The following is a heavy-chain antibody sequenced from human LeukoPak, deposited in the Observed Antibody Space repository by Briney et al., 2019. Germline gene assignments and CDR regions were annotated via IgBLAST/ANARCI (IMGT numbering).Heavy chain of an antibody. CDR2: ISAYNGNT. J-gene: IGHJ1*01. CDR3: ARENIVAGGGGFQH. D-gene: IGHD5-12*01. CDR1: GYTFTSYG. Sequence: ASVTVSCKASGYTFTSYGISWVRQAPGQGLEWMGWISAYNGNTNYAQKLQGRVTMTTDTATSTAYMELRSLRSDGTGGYYCARENIVAGGGGFQHWGQGTLVTVSS. V-gene: IGHV1-18*01.